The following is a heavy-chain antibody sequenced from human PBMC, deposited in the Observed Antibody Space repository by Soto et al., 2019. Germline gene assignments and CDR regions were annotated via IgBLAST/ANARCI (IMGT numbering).Heavy chain of an antibody. CDR2: IYYSGST. J-gene: IGHJ4*02. Sequence: SETLSLTCTVSGGSISSYYWSWIRQPPGKGLEWIGYIYYSGSTNYNPSLKSRVTISVDTSKNQFSLKLSSVTAADTAVYYCARDEGYSSSWYPYWGQGTLVTVSS. CDR3: ARDEGYSSSWYPY. CDR1: GGSISSYY. V-gene: IGHV4-59*01. D-gene: IGHD6-13*01.